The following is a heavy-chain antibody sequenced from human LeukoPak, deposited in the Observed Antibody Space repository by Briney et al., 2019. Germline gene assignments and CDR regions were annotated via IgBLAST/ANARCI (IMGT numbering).Heavy chain of an antibody. J-gene: IGHJ4*02. CDR1: GITFNIFG. CDR3: VKDATPMNSICDYFDS. CDR2: VGGGNDI. Sequence: GGSLRLSCVASGITFNIFGMSWVRQAPGKGLEWVSSVGGGNDIHYADSVKGRFTGSRDDAKNTVYLQMSSLRVEDTATYFCVKDATPMNSICDYFDSWGQGTLVTVSS. D-gene: IGHD1-7*01. V-gene: IGHV3-23*01.